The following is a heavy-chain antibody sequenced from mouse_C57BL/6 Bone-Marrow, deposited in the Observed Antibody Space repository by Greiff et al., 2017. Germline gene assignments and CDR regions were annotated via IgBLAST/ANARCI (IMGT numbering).Heavy chain of an antibody. V-gene: IGHV1-9*01. CDR1: GYTFTGYW. CDR3: ERLGVIYYGYDWYFDV. CDR2: ILPGSGST. D-gene: IGHD2-2*01. Sequence: VKLVESGAELMKPGASVKLSCKATGYTFTGYWIEWVKQRPGHGLEWIGEILPGSGSTNYNEKFKGKATFTADTSSNTAYMQLSSLTTEDSAIYYCERLGVIYYGYDWYFDVWGTGTTVTVSS. J-gene: IGHJ1*03.